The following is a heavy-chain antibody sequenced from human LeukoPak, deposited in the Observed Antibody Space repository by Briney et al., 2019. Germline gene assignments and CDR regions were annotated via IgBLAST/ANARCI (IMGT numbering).Heavy chain of an antibody. CDR2: IYPGDSDT. Sequence: GESLKISCKGSGYSFTSYWIGWVRQMPGKGLEWMGIIYPGDSDTRYSPSFQGQVTISADKSISTAYLQWSSLKASDTAMYYCARGSYDFWSGYYSYYMDVWGKGTTVTVSS. D-gene: IGHD3-3*01. CDR3: ARGSYDFWSGYYSYYMDV. V-gene: IGHV5-51*01. CDR1: GYSFTSYW. J-gene: IGHJ6*03.